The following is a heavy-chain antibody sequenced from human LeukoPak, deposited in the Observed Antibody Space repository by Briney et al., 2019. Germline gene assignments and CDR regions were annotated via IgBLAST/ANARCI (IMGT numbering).Heavy chain of an antibody. CDR1: GFTVSSNY. D-gene: IGHD6-13*01. J-gene: IGHJ5*02. Sequence: GGSLRLSCAASGFTVSSNYMSWVRQAPGKGLEWVSVIYSGGSTYYADSVKGRFTISRDNSKNTLYLQMNSLRAEDTAVYYCAGEGSSSWYGWFDPWGQGTLVTVSS. CDR3: AGEGSSSWYGWFDP. CDR2: IYSGGST. V-gene: IGHV3-53*01.